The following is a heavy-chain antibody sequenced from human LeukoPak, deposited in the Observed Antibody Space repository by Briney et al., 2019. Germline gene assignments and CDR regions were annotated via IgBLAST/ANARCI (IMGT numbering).Heavy chain of an antibody. D-gene: IGHD6-19*01. CDR1: GFTLSSYE. Sequence: PGGSLRLSCAASGFTLSSYEMNWVRPAPGKGLEWDSYISSSGSPIYYADSVKGRFTISRDNAKNSLYLQMNSLRAEDTAIYYCVLRGAVAAADFWGQGTLVTVSS. V-gene: IGHV3-48*03. CDR3: VLRGAVAAADF. CDR2: ISSSGSPI. J-gene: IGHJ4*02.